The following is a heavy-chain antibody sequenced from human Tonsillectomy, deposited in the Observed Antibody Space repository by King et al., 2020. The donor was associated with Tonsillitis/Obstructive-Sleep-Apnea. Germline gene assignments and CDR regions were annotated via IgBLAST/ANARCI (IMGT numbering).Heavy chain of an antibody. CDR1: GFTFNDAW. V-gene: IGHV3-15*07. J-gene: IGHJ4*01. CDR3: TAEPATTVTN. Sequence: EVQLVESGGGLVEPGGSLTISCTASGFTFNDAWMNWVRQAPGQGLEWVGRIKSKTDGGTTSYAAPVKGRFTISRDDSNNTLFQLMNSLKTEDTAVYYCTAEPATTVTNWGHRTLVPVSS. D-gene: IGHD4-17*01. CDR2: IKSKTDGGTT.